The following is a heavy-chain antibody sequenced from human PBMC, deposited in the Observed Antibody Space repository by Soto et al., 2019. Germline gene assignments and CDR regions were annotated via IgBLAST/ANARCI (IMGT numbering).Heavy chain of an antibody. J-gene: IGHJ4*02. CDR3: ARSIVVVTALDY. CDR2: ISAYNGNT. D-gene: IGHD2-21*02. V-gene: IGHV1-18*01. CDR1: GYTFKSYG. Sequence: ASVKVSCKASGYTFKSYGISWVRQAPGQGLEWMGWISAYNGNTNYAQKLQGRVTMTTDTSTSTAYMELSSLRSEDTAVYYCARSIVVVTALDYWGQGTLVTVSS.